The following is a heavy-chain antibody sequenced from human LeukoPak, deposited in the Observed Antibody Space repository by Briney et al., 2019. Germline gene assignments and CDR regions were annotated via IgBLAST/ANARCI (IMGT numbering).Heavy chain of an antibody. V-gene: IGHV3-30*02. Sequence: AGGSLRLSCVASGFTFTGYNMHWVRQAPGKGLEWVAFIQYEGSNGDYADSVKGRFTISRDNSKNTLYLQMSSLRAEDTAVYYCVRDGWNYRLDYWGRGTLVTVSS. CDR1: GFTFTGYN. CDR2: IQYEGSNG. J-gene: IGHJ4*02. CDR3: VRDGWNYRLDY. D-gene: IGHD1-7*01.